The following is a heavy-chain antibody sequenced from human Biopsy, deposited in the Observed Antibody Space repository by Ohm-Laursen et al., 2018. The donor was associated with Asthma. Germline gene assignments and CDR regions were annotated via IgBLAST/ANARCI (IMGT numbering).Heavy chain of an antibody. D-gene: IGHD3-3*01. CDR2: ISYDGSNK. V-gene: IGHV3-30*03. CDR1: GSTFSSYG. CDR3: ASQSSGPDFWSGYYYFDY. J-gene: IGHJ4*02. Sequence: SLRLSCAASGSTFSSYGMHWVRQAPGKGLEWVAVISYDGSNKYYADSVKGRFTISRDNSKNTLYLQMNSLRAEDTAVYYCASQSSGPDFWSGYYYFDYWGQGTLVTASS.